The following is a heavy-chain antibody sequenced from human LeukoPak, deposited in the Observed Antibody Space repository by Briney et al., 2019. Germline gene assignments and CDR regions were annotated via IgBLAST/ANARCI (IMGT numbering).Heavy chain of an antibody. Sequence: GGSLRLSCAASGFTVSSNCMSWVRQAPGKGLEWVSLIYSGGTTYYADSVKGRFTISRDNSKNTLYLQMNSLRAEDTAVYYCARRGDGGRSFDLWGQGTLVTVSS. CDR3: ARRGDGGRSFDL. V-gene: IGHV3-53*01. J-gene: IGHJ4*02. CDR1: GFTVSSNC. D-gene: IGHD4-23*01. CDR2: IYSGGTT.